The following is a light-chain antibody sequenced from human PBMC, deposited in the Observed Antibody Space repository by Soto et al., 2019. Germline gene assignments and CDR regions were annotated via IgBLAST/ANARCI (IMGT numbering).Light chain of an antibody. Sequence: DIQMTQSPSSLSASVGDRVTITYRTSQSISSYLNWYQQKPGKAPKLLIYAASSLQSGVPSRFSGSGSGTDFTLTISSLQPEDFATYYCQQTYNTPTFGQGTKVDIK. CDR3: QQTYNTPT. J-gene: IGKJ1*01. V-gene: IGKV1-39*01. CDR2: AAS. CDR1: QSISSY.